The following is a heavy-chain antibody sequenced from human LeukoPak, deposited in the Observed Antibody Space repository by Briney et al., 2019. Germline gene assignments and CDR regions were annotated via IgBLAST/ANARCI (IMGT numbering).Heavy chain of an antibody. CDR2: IKQDGSEK. Sequence: GGSLRLSCAASGFTFINYGMTWVRQAPGKGLEWVANIKQDGSEKYYVDSVKGRFTISRDNAKNSLYLQMNSLRAEDMAVYYCARGHVWFDPWGQGTLVTVSS. J-gene: IGHJ5*02. V-gene: IGHV3-7*05. CDR3: ARGHVWFDP. CDR1: GFTFINYG.